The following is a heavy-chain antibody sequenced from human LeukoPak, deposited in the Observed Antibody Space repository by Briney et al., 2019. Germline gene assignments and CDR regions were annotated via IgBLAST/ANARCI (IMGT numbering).Heavy chain of an antibody. D-gene: IGHD3-22*01. CDR1: GFSSSGGYY. J-gene: IGHJ3*01. Sequence: PSAPPFPSSASAGFSSSGGYYWGWLRPAPEKGLEWVASIFSSGGIYYNPSLKSRVTLSVDTSKNQFSLKLNSVSAADTAVYYCARMGVSYYYDSTTYYPIAFDVWGQGTMVTVSS. CDR3: ARMGVSYYYDSTTYYPIAFDV. CDR2: IFSSGGI. V-gene: IGHV4-38-2*01.